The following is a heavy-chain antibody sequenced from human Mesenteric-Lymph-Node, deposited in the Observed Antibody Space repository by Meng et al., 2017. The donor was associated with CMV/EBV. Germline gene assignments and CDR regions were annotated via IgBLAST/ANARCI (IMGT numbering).Heavy chain of an antibody. CDR1: GQSLTESY. Sequence: SKTLSLTWTVSGQSLTESYWAWIRQPPGKGLEWIGEINHNGRNKYNPSLESRVTLSVDTSKKQFSLKLTSVTAADTAVYYCVRTGHTTLRLPRPFDIWGQGTMVTVSS. CDR3: VRTGHTTLRLPRPFDI. CDR2: INHNGRN. D-gene: IGHD2-15*01. V-gene: IGHV4-34*01. J-gene: IGHJ3*02.